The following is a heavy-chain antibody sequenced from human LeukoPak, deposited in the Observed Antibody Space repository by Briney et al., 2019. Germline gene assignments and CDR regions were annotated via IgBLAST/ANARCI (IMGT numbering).Heavy chain of an antibody. Sequence: PGGSLTLSCAASGFTFSSFNMNWVRQTPGKGLEWVSSISSRQNDVQYADSLEGRFTISRDNAKNSLYLQMNTLRAEDTAVYFCAREVGSGWNYFDLWGQGTLGTVSS. CDR3: AREVGSGWNYFDL. V-gene: IGHV3-21*01. J-gene: IGHJ4*02. CDR2: ISSRQNDV. CDR1: GFTFSSFN. D-gene: IGHD6-19*01.